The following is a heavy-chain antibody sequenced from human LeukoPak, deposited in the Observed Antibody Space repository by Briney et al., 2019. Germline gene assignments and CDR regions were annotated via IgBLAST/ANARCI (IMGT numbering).Heavy chain of an antibody. CDR3: AKSIKVALSGAYFDP. J-gene: IGHJ5*02. V-gene: IGHV1-18*01. Sequence: ASVKVSCKASGYTFSNSGVSWLRQAPGQGLEWMGWISAYNGNTNYARKFRDRVAMTTDTSTNTAYMELRSPRSDDTAVYYCAKSIKVALSGAYFDPWGQGTLVTVSS. CDR2: ISAYNGNT. D-gene: IGHD6-19*01. CDR1: GYTFSNSG.